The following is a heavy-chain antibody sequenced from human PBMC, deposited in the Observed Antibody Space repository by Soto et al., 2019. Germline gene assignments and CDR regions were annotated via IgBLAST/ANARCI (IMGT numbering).Heavy chain of an antibody. CDR2: ISESGRST. Sequence: GGSLRLSCTASRFSFNRYDMNWVRQAPGKGLEWVSSISESGRSTYYADSVKGRFTISRDNSKSTLYLQMNSLRGEDTGVYYCAKGGRLPVLVDAASDAFDFWGQGTMVTVSS. V-gene: IGHV3-23*01. D-gene: IGHD2-15*01. CDR3: AKGGRLPVLVDAASDAFDF. CDR1: RFSFNRYD. J-gene: IGHJ3*01.